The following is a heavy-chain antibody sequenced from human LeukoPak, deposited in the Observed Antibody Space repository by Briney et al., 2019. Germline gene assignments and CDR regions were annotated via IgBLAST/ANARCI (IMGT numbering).Heavy chain of an antibody. Sequence: GGSLRLSCAASGFTFSSYAMHWVRQAPGKGLEYVSAISSNGGSTYYANSVKGRFTISRDNSKNTLYLQMGSLRPEDMALYYCARASAYDSSGYSYPTFDYWGQGTLVSVSS. D-gene: IGHD3-22*01. V-gene: IGHV3-64*01. J-gene: IGHJ4*02. CDR3: ARASAYDSSGYSYPTFDY. CDR2: ISSNGGST. CDR1: GFTFSSYA.